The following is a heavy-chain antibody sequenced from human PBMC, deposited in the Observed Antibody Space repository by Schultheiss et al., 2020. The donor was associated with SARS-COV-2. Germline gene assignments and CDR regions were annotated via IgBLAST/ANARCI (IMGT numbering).Heavy chain of an antibody. V-gene: IGHV4-59*12. J-gene: IGHJ4*02. CDR3: AKSGGYCSSTSCLGYFDY. CDR2: IYYSGST. CDR1: GGSISSYY. D-gene: IGHD2-2*01. Sequence: SETLSLTCTVSGGSISSYYWSWIRQPPGKGLEWIGYIYYSGSTNYNPSLKSRVTISVDTSKNQFSLKLSSVTAADTAVYYCAKSGGYCSSTSCLGYFDYWGLGTLVTVSS.